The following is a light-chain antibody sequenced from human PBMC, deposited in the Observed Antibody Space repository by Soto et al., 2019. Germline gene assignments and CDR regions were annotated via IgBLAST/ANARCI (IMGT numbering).Light chain of an antibody. J-gene: IGKJ1*01. CDR2: SAS. Sequence: IVLTQSPATLSVSPGERATLSCWASQTLDSMVAWYQQESGQAPRLLIYSASARATGVPARFSGYGSGTDFTLTISSLQSEDLGVYYCQQYKDWPTTFGQGTKVDIK. CDR3: QQYKDWPTT. V-gene: IGKV3-15*01. CDR1: QTLDSM.